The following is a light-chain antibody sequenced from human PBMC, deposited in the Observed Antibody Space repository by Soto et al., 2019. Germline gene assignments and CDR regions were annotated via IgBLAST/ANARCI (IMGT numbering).Light chain of an antibody. CDR1: SSDVGGYNY. CDR2: DVS. CDR3: SSYTSSRQYV. V-gene: IGLV2-14*01. Sequence: QSALTQPASVSGSPGQAITISCTGTSSDVGGYNYVSWYQQHPGKAPKLMIYDVSNRPSGVSNRFSGSKSGNTASLTISGLQAEDEADYYCSSYTSSRQYVFGTGTKVPVL. J-gene: IGLJ1*01.